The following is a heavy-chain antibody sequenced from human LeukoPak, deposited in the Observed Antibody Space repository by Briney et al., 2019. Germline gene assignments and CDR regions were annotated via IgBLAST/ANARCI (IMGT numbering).Heavy chain of an antibody. V-gene: IGHV3-21*01. CDR2: ISSSSSYI. CDR1: VFTFSSYS. J-gene: IGHJ6*03. Sequence: PGGSLRLSCAASVFTFSSYSMNWVRQAPGKGLEWVSSISSSSSYIYYADSVKGRFTISRDNAKNSLYLQMNSLRAEDTAVYYCARDAGYYYDSSGYLPFYYYYYMDVWGKGTTVTVSS. D-gene: IGHD3-22*01. CDR3: ARDAGYYYDSSGYLPFYYYYYMDV.